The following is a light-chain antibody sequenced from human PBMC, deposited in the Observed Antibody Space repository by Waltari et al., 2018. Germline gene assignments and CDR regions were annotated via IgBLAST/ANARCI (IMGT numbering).Light chain of an antibody. CDR1: QGISTY. V-gene: IGKV1-9*01. J-gene: IGKJ1*01. Sequence: DIQLTQSPSFLSASVGDRVTITCRASQGISTYLAWYQQKPGKAPRLLIYAAFTLQSGVPARFSGSGSGTEFTLTISILQPEDFATYYCQQLNSYPLTVGQGTKVEMK. CDR2: AAF. CDR3: QQLNSYPLT.